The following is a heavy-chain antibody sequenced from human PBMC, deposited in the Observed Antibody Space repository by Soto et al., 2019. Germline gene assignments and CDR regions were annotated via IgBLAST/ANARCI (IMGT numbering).Heavy chain of an antibody. J-gene: IGHJ6*02. Sequence: SETLSLTCAVSGGSISSGGYSWSWIRQPPGKGLEWIGYIYHSGSTYYNPSLKSRVTISVDRSKNQFSLKLSSVTAADTAVYYCARAGDSSGYYYYGMDVWGQGTTVTVSS. CDR3: ARAGDSSGYYYYGMDV. V-gene: IGHV4-30-2*01. CDR1: GGSISSGGYS. CDR2: IYHSGST. D-gene: IGHD3-22*01.